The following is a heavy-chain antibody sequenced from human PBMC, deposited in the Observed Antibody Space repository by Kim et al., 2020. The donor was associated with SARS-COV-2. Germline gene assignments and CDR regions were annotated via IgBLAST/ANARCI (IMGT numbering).Heavy chain of an antibody. CDR3: AKELKQWLGAYDY. D-gene: IGHD6-19*01. CDR1: GFTFSSYI. J-gene: IGHJ4*02. CDR2: IWSDGSNK. Sequence: GGSLRLSCAASGFTFSSYIMHWVRQAPGKGLEWVAVIWSDGSNKYYADSVKGRFTISRDNSKSTLYLQINSLRAEDTAVYYCAKELKQWLGAYDYWGQG. V-gene: IGHV3-33*06.